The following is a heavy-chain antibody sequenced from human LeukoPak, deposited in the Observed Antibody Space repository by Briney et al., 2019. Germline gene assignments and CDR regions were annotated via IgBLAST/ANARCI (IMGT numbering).Heavy chain of an antibody. CDR3: ARVPITMIVVVNVIFDY. J-gene: IGHJ4*02. D-gene: IGHD3-22*01. CDR1: GFTFSSYD. Sequence: GGSLRLSCAASGFTFSSYDMHWVRQATGKGLEWVSAIGTAGDTYYPGSVKGRFTISRENAKNSLYLQMNSLRAGDTAVYYCARVPITMIVVVNVIFDYWGQGTLVTVSS. V-gene: IGHV3-13*04. CDR2: IGTAGDT.